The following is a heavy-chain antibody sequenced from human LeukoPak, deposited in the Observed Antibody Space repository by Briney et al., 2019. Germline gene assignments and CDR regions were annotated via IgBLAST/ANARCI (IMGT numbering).Heavy chain of an antibody. J-gene: IGHJ1*01. V-gene: IGHV4-59*01. Sequence: TSETLSLTCTVSGGSISTYYWNWIRQPPGKGLEWIGYIYHSGSTNYNPSLQSRVTISVDTSKNQFSLNLNSVTAADTAVYYCARGGAARLHFQNWGQGTLVTVSS. D-gene: IGHD6-6*01. CDR1: GGSISTYY. CDR2: IYHSGST. CDR3: ARGGAARLHFQN.